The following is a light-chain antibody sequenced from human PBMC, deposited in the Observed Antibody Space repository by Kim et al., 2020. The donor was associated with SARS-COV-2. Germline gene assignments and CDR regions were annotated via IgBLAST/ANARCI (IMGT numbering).Light chain of an antibody. CDR3: QQYHPPST. CDR2: KSS. J-gene: IGKJ1*01. Sequence: ASVRDTLTSTCRANEYGQNWLALYQQKPGQVPKLLIAKSSQLQSGIPASFSGSGSGTKFTLTITSLQPSDFSTYYCQQYHPPSTFGQGTKVDIK. V-gene: IGKV1-5*03. CDR1: EYGQNW.